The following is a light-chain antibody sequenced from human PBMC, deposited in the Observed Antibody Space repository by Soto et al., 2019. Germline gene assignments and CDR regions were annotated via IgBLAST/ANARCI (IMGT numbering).Light chain of an antibody. Sequence: EIVLTQSPATLSLSPGERATLSCGASQSVSNSYLAWYQQQPGLAPRLLIYDATSRATGIPDRFCGSGSGTAFSLTISRLEPEDFAVYYCQQYCSAPPYTFGQGTKLEIK. CDR3: QQYCSAPPYT. CDR2: DAT. V-gene: IGKV3D-20*01. J-gene: IGKJ2*01. CDR1: QSVSNSY.